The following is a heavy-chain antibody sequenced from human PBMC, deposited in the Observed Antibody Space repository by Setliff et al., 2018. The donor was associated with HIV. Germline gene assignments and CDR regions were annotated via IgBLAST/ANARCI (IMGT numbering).Heavy chain of an antibody. D-gene: IGHD2-2*01. CDR2: ISHSGNT. J-gene: IGHJ4*02. V-gene: IGHV4-59*11. CDR3: ARRAYCSSTTCFDN. CDR1: GDSINTHY. Sequence: SETLSLTCTVSGDSINTHYWSWIRQPPGKGLEWIGCISHSGNTNFNPSLNSRVTISLDTPYLQMNSLRAEDTAVYYCARRAYCSSTTCFDNWGQGTLVTVSS.